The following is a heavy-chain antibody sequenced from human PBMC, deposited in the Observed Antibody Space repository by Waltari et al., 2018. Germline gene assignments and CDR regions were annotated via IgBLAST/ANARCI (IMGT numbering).Heavy chain of an antibody. J-gene: IGHJ5*02. CDR1: GYTFTSYG. V-gene: IGHV1-18*01. Sequence: QVQLVQSGAEVKKPGASVKVSCKASGYTFTSYGISWVRQAPGQGLEWMGWISAYNGNTNYAQKLQGIVTMTKDTATSTAYMGLRSLRSDDTAVYYGARDATASSSGSQAGWFDPWGQGTRVTVSS. D-gene: IGHD6-13*01. CDR2: ISAYNGNT. CDR3: ARDATASSSGSQAGWFDP.